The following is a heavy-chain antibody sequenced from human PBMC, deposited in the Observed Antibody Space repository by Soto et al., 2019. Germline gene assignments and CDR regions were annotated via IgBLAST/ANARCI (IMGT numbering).Heavy chain of an antibody. Sequence: SVKVSCKASGFTFTSSAVQWVRQARGQRLEWIGWIVVGSGNTNYAQKFQERVTITRDMSTSTAYMELSSLRSEDTAVYYCASRGDTAMVYYGMDVWGQGTTVTVSS. CDR3: ASRGDTAMVYYGMDV. J-gene: IGHJ6*02. CDR1: GFTFTSSA. CDR2: IVVGSGNT. V-gene: IGHV1-58*01. D-gene: IGHD5-18*01.